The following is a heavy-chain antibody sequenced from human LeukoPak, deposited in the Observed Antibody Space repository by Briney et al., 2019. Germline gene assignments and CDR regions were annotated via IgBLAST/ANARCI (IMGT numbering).Heavy chain of an antibody. CDR2: IYHSGIT. CDR1: GYSIRSGFY. Sequence: PSETLSLTCTVSGYSIRSGFYWGWIRQPPGKGLEWTGNIYHSGITYYTPSLKSRVTISVDTSKNQFYLKLSSVTAADTAVYYCARAVGSFDWLPLFDYWGQGTLVTVSS. D-gene: IGHD3-9*01. J-gene: IGHJ4*02. V-gene: IGHV4-38-2*02. CDR3: ARAVGSFDWLPLFDY.